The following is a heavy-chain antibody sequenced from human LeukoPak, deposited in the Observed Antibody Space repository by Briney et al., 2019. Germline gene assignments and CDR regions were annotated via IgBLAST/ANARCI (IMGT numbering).Heavy chain of an antibody. V-gene: IGHV4-59*11. CDR2: IHYTGTT. CDR1: GGSINNHY. Sequence: SETLSLTCIVSGGSINNHYWTWIRQTPGKGLEWIGDIHYTGTTNYNPSLKSRVTISVDTSKNQFSLKLSSVTAADTAVYYCARVDYDYVWGSYRYDYWGQGTLVTVSS. D-gene: IGHD3-16*02. CDR3: ARVDYDYVWGSYRYDY. J-gene: IGHJ4*02.